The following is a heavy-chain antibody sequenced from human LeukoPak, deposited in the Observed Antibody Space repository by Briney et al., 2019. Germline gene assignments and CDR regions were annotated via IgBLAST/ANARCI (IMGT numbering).Heavy chain of an antibody. J-gene: IGHJ4*02. CDR3: AKDNERLKQLVRRRSVGGAFFVDY. D-gene: IGHD6-13*01. V-gene: IGHV3-30*18. CDR2: ISYDGSNK. CDR1: GFTFSSYG. Sequence: PGGSLRLSCAASGFTFSSYGMHWIRQAPGKGLEWVAVISYDGSNKYYADSVKGRFTISRDNSKNTLYLQMNSLRAEDTAVYYCAKDNERLKQLVRRRSVGGAFFVDYWGQGTLVTVSS.